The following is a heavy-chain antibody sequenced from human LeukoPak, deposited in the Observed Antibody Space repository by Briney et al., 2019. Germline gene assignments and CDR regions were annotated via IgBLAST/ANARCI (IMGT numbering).Heavy chain of an antibody. J-gene: IGHJ4*02. CDR3: ARDHCSNDFCTIDH. CDR1: GYTFTGYY. D-gene: IGHD3-3*01. Sequence: ASVKVSCKASGYTFTGYYMHWLRQAPGQGLEWMGWINPNSGGTNYAQKFQGRVTMTRDTSISTAYMELSRLRSVDTAVYYCARDHCSNDFCTIDHWGQGTLVTVSS. CDR2: INPNSGGT. V-gene: IGHV1-2*02.